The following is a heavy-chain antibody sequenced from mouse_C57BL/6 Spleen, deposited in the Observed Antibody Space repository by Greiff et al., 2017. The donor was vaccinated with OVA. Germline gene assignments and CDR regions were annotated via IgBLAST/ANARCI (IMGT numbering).Heavy chain of an antibody. CDR3: ARECDYYFAY. J-gene: IGHJ2*01. V-gene: IGHV3-6*01. CDR2: ISYDGSN. Sequence: EVKVEESGPGLVKPSQSLSLTCSVTGYSITSGYYWNWIRQFPGNKLEWMGYISYDGSNNYNPSLKNRISITRDTSKNQFFLKLNSVTTEDTATYYCARECDYYFAYWGQGTTLTVSS. CDR1: GYSITSGYY.